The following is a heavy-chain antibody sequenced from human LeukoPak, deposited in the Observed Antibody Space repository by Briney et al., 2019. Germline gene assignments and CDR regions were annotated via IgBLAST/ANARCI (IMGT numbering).Heavy chain of an antibody. J-gene: IGHJ6*03. CDR3: AKDGGNYYDGARNYLMRSSMDV. CDR2: ISDDARRN. V-gene: IGHV3-30*05. CDR1: GFTLSNYG. D-gene: IGHD3-16*01. Sequence: PGGSLRLSCVTSGFTLSNYGMHWVRQVPGRGLEWVAVISDDARRNFHIDSGKGPFTISRDNYKNTLYLQMNSLRSEDTDVYYCAKDGGNYYDGARNYLMRSSMDVWGIGTTVTVSS.